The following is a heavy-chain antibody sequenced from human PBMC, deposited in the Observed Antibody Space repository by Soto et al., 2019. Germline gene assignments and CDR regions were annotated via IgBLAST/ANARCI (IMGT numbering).Heavy chain of an antibody. Sequence: EVQLVESGGGLVQPGGSLRLSCAASGFTVSSNYMSWVRQAPGKGLEWVSVIYSGGSTYYADSVKGRFTISRDNSKNTLYLQMNGLGAEDTAVYYCASDRYSSGWSDYGGQGSLVTVSS. D-gene: IGHD6-19*01. CDR1: GFTVSSNY. J-gene: IGHJ4*02. CDR3: ASDRYSSGWSDY. CDR2: IYSGGST. V-gene: IGHV3-66*01.